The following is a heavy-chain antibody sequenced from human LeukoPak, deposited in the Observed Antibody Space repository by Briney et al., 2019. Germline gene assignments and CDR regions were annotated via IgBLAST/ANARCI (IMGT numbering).Heavy chain of an antibody. D-gene: IGHD3-10*01. CDR3: ARVGDYGSGSYFFDY. J-gene: IGHJ4*02. CDR1: GGTFSSYA. V-gene: IGHV1-69*13. CDR2: IIPIFGTA. Sequence: SVKVSCKASGGTFSSYAISWVRQAPGQGLEWMGGIIPIFGTANYAQKFQGRVTIIADESTSTAYMELSSLRSEDTAVYYCARVGDYGSGSYFFDYWGQGTLVTVSS.